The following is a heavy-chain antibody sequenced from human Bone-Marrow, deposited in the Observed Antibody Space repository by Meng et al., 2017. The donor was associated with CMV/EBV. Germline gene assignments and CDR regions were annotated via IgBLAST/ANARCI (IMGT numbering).Heavy chain of an antibody. Sequence: SVKVSCKASGYTFTGYYMHWVRQAPGQGLEWMGGIIPIFGTANYAQKFQGRVTITTDESTSTAYMELSSLRSEDTAVYYCARGLTLWGIVVVPARSHAFDIWGQGTMVTISS. CDR1: GYTFTGYY. J-gene: IGHJ3*02. CDR3: ARGLTLWGIVVVPARSHAFDI. CDR2: IIPIFGTA. V-gene: IGHV1-69*05. D-gene: IGHD2-2*01.